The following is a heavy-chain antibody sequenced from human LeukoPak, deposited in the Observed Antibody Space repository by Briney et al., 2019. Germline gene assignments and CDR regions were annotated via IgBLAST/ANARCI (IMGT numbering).Heavy chain of an antibody. CDR1: GFTFSHYA. D-gene: IGHD5-18*01. J-gene: IGHJ4*02. V-gene: IGHV3-23*01. CDR2: LTDSGDAT. CDR3: ARARGYSYGYVAFDY. Sequence: PGGSLRLSCAVSGFTFSHYAMSWVRQAPGTGLEWVGSLTDSGDATYYADSVKGRLTISRDNAKNSLYLQMNSLRAEDTAVYYCARARGYSYGYVAFDYWGQGTLVTVSS.